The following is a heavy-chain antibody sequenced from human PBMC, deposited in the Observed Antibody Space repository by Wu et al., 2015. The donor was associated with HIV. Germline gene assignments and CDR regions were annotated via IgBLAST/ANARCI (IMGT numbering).Heavy chain of an antibody. J-gene: IGHJ4*02. D-gene: IGHD5-12*01. CDR2: IVPIFATA. CDR3: AREGTGNDRGGLFDY. CDR1: GGTFNTYS. Sequence: QVQLVQSGAEMKRPGSSVKVSCKTSGGTFNTYSISWVRQAPRQGLEWMGAIVPIFATAKYAQKFQGRVIMTADESTNTAYLELSSLRSDDTAVYYCAREGTGNDRGGLFDYWGQGTLVTVSS. V-gene: IGHV1-69*12.